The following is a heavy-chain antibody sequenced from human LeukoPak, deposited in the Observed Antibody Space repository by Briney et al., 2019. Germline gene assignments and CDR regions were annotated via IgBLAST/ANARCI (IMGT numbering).Heavy chain of an antibody. Sequence: GGSLRLSCAASDFTFSTYGMSWVRQAQGKGLEWVSGINWNGGRIGYADSVRGRFSISRDNAKNSLYLQMNSLRVEDTALYYCARDSSGWYGLSDCWGQGTLVTVSS. J-gene: IGHJ4*02. CDR1: DFTFSTYG. D-gene: IGHD6-19*01. CDR2: INWNGGRI. CDR3: ARDSSGWYGLSDC. V-gene: IGHV3-20*04.